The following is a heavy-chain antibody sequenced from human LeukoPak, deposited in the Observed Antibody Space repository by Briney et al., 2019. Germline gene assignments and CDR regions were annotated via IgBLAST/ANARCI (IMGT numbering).Heavy chain of an antibody. V-gene: IGHV4-59*10. J-gene: IGHJ5*02. CDR2: IYTSGST. Sequence: SETLSLTCAVYGGSFSGYYWSWIRQPAGNGLEWIGRIYTSGSTNYNPSLKSRVTMSVDTSKNQFSLKLSSVTAADTAVYYCARASTQTTSREFDPWGQGTLVTVSS. CDR3: ARASTQTTSREFDP. CDR1: GGSFSGYY. D-gene: IGHD1/OR15-1a*01.